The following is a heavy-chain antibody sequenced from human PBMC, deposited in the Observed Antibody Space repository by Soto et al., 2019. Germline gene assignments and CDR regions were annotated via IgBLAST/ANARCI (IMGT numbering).Heavy chain of an antibody. CDR2: IGTAGDT. V-gene: IGHV3-13*01. CDR3: AREYCSGGSCYLAP. Sequence: GGSLRLSCAASGFTSVGPDWVRQATGKGLEWVSAIGTAGDTYYPGSVKGRFTISRENAKNSLYLQMNSLRAGDTAVYYCAREYCSGGSCYLAPWGQGTLVTVSS. D-gene: IGHD2-15*01. CDR1: GFTSVG. J-gene: IGHJ5*02.